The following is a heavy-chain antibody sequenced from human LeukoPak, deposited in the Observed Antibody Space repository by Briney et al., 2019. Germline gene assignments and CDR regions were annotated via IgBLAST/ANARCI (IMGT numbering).Heavy chain of an antibody. J-gene: IGHJ4*02. V-gene: IGHV3-23*01. Sequence: QTGGSLRLSCAASGFTFSSYAMSWVRQAPEKGLEWVSTISGSGGSTYYTDSVRGRFTISRDNSKNTLYLQMNSLRAEDTAVYYRVLFLRYLDYWGQGTLVTVSS. CDR2: ISGSGGST. CDR1: GFTFSSYA. CDR3: VLFLRYLDY. D-gene: IGHD2-21*01.